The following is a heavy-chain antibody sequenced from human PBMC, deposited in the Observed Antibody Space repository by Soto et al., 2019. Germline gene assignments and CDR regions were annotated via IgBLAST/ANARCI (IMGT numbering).Heavy chain of an antibody. CDR1: GXTFSDHA. CDR3: VKEGKMGVEGFDF. CDR2: IRGDLVTT. V-gene: IGHV3-23*01. Sequence: GSLRLSCATSGXTFSDHATHWVRQAPGEGLEWVSGIRGDLVTTPYADSVKGRFTISRDNSKNTLYLQMNSLRAEDTDIYYCVKEGKMGVEGFDFWGQGTLGTVS. J-gene: IGHJ4*02. D-gene: IGHD1-26*01.